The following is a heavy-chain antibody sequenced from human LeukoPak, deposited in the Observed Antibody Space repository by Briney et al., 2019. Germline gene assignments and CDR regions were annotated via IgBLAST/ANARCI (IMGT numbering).Heavy chain of an antibody. CDR2: ISSSSSYI. V-gene: IGHV3-21*01. D-gene: IGHD4-17*01. CDR3: AREVYGDYPYLSLEYYFDY. J-gene: IGHJ4*02. Sequence: GGPLRLSCAASGFTFSSYSMNWVRQAPGKGLEWVSSISSSSSYIYYADSVKGRFTISRDNAKNSLYLQMNSLRAEDTAVYYCAREVYGDYPYLSLEYYFDYWGQGTLVTVSS. CDR1: GFTFSSYS.